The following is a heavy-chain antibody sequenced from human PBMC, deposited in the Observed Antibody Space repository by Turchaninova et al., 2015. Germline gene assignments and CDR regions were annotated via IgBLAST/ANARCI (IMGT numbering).Heavy chain of an antibody. Sequence: EAQLVESGGGFVQPGGSLRLSCAASGFSFNVYWMHWVRQAPGKGLDVSARIADEVNLQPVRGWVKGRFPVSRDKARNTWVLEMNSLGVEDTAGYYCTRGIPHDLWGRGTQVTVSS. CDR1: GFSFNVYW. CDR2: IADEVNLQ. D-gene: IGHD2-21*01. CDR3: TRGIPHDL. J-gene: IGHJ5*02. V-gene: IGHV3-74*03.